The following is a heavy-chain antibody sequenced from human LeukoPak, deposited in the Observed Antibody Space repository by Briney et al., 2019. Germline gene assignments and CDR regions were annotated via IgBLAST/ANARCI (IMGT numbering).Heavy chain of an antibody. D-gene: IGHD3-10*01. J-gene: IGHJ6*03. CDR2: INPNSGGT. CDR3: ARTHYYGSGSRNYYYYYMGV. CDR1: GYTFTGYY. Sequence: ASVKVSCKASGYTFTGYYMHWVRQAPGQGLEWMGWINPNSGGTNYAQKFQGRVTMTRDTSISTAYMELSRLRSDDTAVYYCARTHYYGSGSRNYYYYYMGVWGKGTTVTISS. V-gene: IGHV1-2*02.